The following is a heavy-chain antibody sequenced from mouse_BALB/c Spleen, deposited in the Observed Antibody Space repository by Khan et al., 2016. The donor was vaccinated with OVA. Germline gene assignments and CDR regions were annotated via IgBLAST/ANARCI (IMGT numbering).Heavy chain of an antibody. CDR2: IYPGNSDT. J-gene: IGHJ2*01. CDR1: GYTFTSYW. CDR3: TRNGFGNYESWDY. V-gene: IGHV1-5*01. D-gene: IGHD2-1*01. Sequence: VQLQQSGTVLARPGASVKMSCKASGYTFTSYWMHWVKQRPGQGLEWIGAIYPGNSDTNYNQKFKGKAKMTAVTSTSTAYVELNSLTNEDSAVYYCTRNGFGNYESWDYWGQGTTLTVSS.